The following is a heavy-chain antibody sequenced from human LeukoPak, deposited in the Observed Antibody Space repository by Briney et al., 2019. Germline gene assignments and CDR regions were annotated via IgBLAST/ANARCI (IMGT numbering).Heavy chain of an antibody. J-gene: IGHJ4*02. Sequence: PSETLSLTCAVYGGSFSGYYWSWIRQPPGKGLEWIGEINHSGSTNYNPSLKSRVTISVDTSKNQFSLKLSSVTAADTAVYYCARGYYYDSSGSHNYFDYWGQGTLVTVSS. CDR3: ARGYYYDSSGSHNYFDY. CDR2: INHSGST. D-gene: IGHD3-22*01. CDR1: GGSFSGYY. V-gene: IGHV4-34*01.